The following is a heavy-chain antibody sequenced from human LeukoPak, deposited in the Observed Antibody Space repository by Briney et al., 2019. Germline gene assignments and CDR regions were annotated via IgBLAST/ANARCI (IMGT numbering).Heavy chain of an antibody. V-gene: IGHV3-30*18. CDR2: ISYDGSNK. D-gene: IGHD6-19*01. CDR1: GFTFSSYG. J-gene: IGHJ3*02. Sequence: GRSLRLSCAASGFTFSSYGMHWVRQAPGKGLEWVAVISYDGSNKYFADSVKGRLTISRDNSKNTLYLQMNSLRAEDTAVYYCAKDSGIAVAGTLRAFNIWGQGTMVTVSS. CDR3: AKDSGIAVAGTLRAFNI.